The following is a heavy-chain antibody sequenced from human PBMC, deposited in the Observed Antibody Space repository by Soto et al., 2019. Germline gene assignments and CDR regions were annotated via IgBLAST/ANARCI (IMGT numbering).Heavy chain of an antibody. CDR1: GVTVNSNF. CDR2: IFSGGNA. J-gene: IGHJ4*02. Sequence: EVELVESGGGLSQPGGSLRLSCAVSGVTVNSNFMSWLRQAPGKGLEWVSVIFSGGNADYADSVKGRFIMSRDISKNTLYLQMNSLRAEDTAVYFCVKEFRGAFDYWGQGTLVTVSS. V-gene: IGHV3-53*01. CDR3: VKEFRGAFDY. D-gene: IGHD3-10*01.